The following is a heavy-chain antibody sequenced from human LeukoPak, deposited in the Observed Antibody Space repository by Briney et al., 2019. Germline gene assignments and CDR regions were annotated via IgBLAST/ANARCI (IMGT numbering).Heavy chain of an antibody. CDR3: ARETAGTFDY. Sequence: GGSLRLSCAASGFTFSTYTMHWVRQAPGKGLESVSAVNSNGGTTYYANSVKDRFTISRDNSKNTLYLQMGSPRAEDMAVYYCARETAGTFDYWGQGTLVTVSS. D-gene: IGHD3-10*01. CDR1: GFTFSTYT. V-gene: IGHV3-64*01. J-gene: IGHJ4*02. CDR2: VNSNGGTT.